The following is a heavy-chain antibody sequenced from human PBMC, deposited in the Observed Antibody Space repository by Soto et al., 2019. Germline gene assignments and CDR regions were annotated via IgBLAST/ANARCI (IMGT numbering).Heavy chain of an antibody. J-gene: IGHJ6*02. Sequence: ASVKVSCKASGYTFTSYYMHWVRQAPGQGLEWMGIINPSGGSTSYAQKFQGRVTMTRDTSTSTVYMELSSPRSEDTAVYYCARSKKGGGYSYGYNGMDVWGQGTTVTVSS. V-gene: IGHV1-46*01. D-gene: IGHD5-18*01. CDR3: ARSKKGGGYSYGYNGMDV. CDR1: GYTFTSYY. CDR2: INPSGGST.